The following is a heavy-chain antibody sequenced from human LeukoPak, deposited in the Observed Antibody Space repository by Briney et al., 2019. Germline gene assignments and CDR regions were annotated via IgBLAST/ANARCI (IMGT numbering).Heavy chain of an antibody. D-gene: IGHD6-13*01. CDR3: ARDRPHIAAAGTGNFQH. CDR1: GYTFTSYA. Sequence: ASVKVSCKASGYTFTSYAMNWVRQAPGQGLEWMGWINTNTGNPTYAQGFTGRFVFSLDTSVSTAYLQISSLKAEDTAVYYCARDRPHIAAAGTGNFQHWGQGTLVTVSS. CDR2: INTNTGNP. J-gene: IGHJ1*01. V-gene: IGHV7-4-1*02.